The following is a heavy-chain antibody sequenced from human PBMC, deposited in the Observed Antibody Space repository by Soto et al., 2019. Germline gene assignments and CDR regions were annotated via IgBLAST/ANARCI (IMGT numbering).Heavy chain of an antibody. CDR3: ARHLTEINYVDKGPNDAFDI. D-gene: IGHD3-10*02. J-gene: IGHJ3*02. Sequence: GESLNISCTVSADSFSTYWIGWVRRMPGKGLEWMGVIYPGDSDTRYSPSFEGQVSISADKSTSTAYLQWDSLKASDTAIYYCARHLTEINYVDKGPNDAFDIWGQGTMVTVSS. CDR2: IYPGDSDT. V-gene: IGHV5-51*01. CDR1: ADSFSTYW.